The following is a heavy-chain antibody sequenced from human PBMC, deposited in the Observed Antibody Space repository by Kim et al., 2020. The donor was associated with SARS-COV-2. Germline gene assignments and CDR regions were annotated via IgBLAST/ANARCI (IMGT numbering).Heavy chain of an antibody. J-gene: IGHJ6*03. Sequence: GGSLRLSCAASGFTFSSYSMNWVRQAPGKGLEWVSSISSSSSYIYYADSVKGRFTISRDNAKNSLYLQMNSLRAEDTAVYYCARAALPIVGVVVGGDYYYYFMYVWGKGTPVTVSS. CDR2: ISSSSSYI. V-gene: IGHV3-21*01. CDR3: ARAALPIVGVVVGGDYYYYFMYV. D-gene: IGHD3-3*01. CDR1: GFTFSSYS.